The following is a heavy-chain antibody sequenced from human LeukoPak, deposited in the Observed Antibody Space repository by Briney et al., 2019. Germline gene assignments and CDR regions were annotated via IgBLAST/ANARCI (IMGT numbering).Heavy chain of an antibody. CDR2: MWYDGSKK. CDR1: GFTFSTYG. V-gene: IGHV3-33*01. J-gene: IGHJ3*02. CDR3: ARGFRYYDGIDAFDI. Sequence: PGGSLRLSCGASGFTFSTYGMQWVRQAPGKGLEWVAVMWYDGSKKYYADSVKGRFTVSRDNSKNTLYLEMNSLRAEDTAVYYCARGFRYYDGIDAFDIWGQGTMVSVSS. D-gene: IGHD3-22*01.